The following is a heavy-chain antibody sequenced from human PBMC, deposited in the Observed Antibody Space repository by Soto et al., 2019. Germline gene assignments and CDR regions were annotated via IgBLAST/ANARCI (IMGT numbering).Heavy chain of an antibody. J-gene: IGHJ4*02. CDR2: INHSGST. CDR3: ARARRYFDWLPYYFDY. D-gene: IGHD3-9*01. CDR1: GGSFSGYY. V-gene: IGHV4-34*01. Sequence: PSETLSLTCAVYGGSFSGYYWSWIRQPPGKGLEWIGEINHSGSTNYNPSLKSRVTISVDTSKNQFSLKLSSVTAADTAVYYCARARRYFDWLPYYFDYWGQGTLVTVSS.